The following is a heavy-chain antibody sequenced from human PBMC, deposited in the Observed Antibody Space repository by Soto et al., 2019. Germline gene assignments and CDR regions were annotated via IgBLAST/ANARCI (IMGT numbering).Heavy chain of an antibody. Sequence: LKISCKGSGYSFTSYWISWVRQMPGKGLEWMGRIDPSDSYTNYSPSFQGHVTISADKSISTAYLQWSSLKASDTAMYYCAREYYDSSGYYPHYYGMDVWGQGTTVTVSS. CDR2: IDPSDSYT. CDR1: GYSFTSYW. CDR3: AREYYDSSGYYPHYYGMDV. J-gene: IGHJ6*02. D-gene: IGHD3-22*01. V-gene: IGHV5-10-1*01.